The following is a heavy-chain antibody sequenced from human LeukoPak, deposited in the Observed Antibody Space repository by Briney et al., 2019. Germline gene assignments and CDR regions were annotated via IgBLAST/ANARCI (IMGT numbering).Heavy chain of an antibody. CDR3: ARDDCSSTSCYSAFDI. V-gene: IGHV1-69*13. CDR2: IIPIFGTA. CDR1: GGTFGSYA. J-gene: IGHJ3*02. D-gene: IGHD2-2*02. Sequence: SVKVSCKASGGTFGSYAISWVRQAPGQGLEWMGGIIPIFGTANYAQKFQGRVTITADESTSTAYMELSSLRSEDTAVYYCARDDCSSTSCYSAFDIWGQGTMVTVSS.